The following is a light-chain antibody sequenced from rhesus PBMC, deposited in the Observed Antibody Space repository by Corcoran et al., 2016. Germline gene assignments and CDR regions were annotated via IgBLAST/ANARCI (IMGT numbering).Light chain of an antibody. CDR1: QGISRW. J-gene: IGKJ2*01. V-gene: IGKV1-18*01. Sequence: DIQMTQSPSSLSASVGDKVTITCRASQGISRWLAWYQQTPGTAHDLLIYDASSLKSGVPSRFSGSGSGTDYTCTISSLKPEDFATYYCQQGYSPAYSFGQGTKVEIK. CDR3: QQGYSPAYS. CDR2: DAS.